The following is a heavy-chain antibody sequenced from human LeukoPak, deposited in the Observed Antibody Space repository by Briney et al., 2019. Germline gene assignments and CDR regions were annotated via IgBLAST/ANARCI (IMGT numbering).Heavy chain of an antibody. CDR3: AELGITMIGGV. J-gene: IGHJ6*04. CDR1: GFTFSRYE. Sequence: GGSLRPSCAASGFTFSRYEMNWVRQAPGKGLECIAYISSSASTINYADSVKGRFTISRDNAKNSLYLQMNSLRAEDTAVYYCAELGITMIGGVWGKGTTVTISS. D-gene: IGHD3-10*02. V-gene: IGHV3-48*03. CDR2: ISSSASTI.